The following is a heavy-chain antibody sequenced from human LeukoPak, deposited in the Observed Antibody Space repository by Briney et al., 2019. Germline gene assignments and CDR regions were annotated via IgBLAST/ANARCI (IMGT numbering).Heavy chain of an antibody. CDR3: ARDLVVVVPAAISNNWFDP. CDR1: GYTFTSYG. CDR2: ISAYNGNT. V-gene: IGHV1-18*01. Sequence: ASVKVSCKASGYTFTSYGISWVRQAPGQGLEWMGWISAYNGNTNYAQKLQGRVTMTTDTSTSTAYMELRSLRSDDTAVYYCARDLVVVVPAAISNNWFDPWGQGTVVTVSS. D-gene: IGHD2-2*02. J-gene: IGHJ5*02.